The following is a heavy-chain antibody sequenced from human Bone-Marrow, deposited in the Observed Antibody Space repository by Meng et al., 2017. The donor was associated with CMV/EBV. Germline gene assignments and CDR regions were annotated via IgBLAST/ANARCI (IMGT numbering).Heavy chain of an antibody. CDR3: AKHIVVVIATHDAFDI. CDR1: GFTVSSNY. CDR2: IYSGGST. Sequence: GGSLRLSCAASGFTVSSNYMSWVRQAPGKGLEWVSVIYSGGSTYYADSVKGRFTISRDNSKNTLYLQMNSLRAEDTAVYYCAKHIVVVIATHDAFDIWAQGTMVTVSS. D-gene: IGHD2-21*01. V-gene: IGHV3-53*01. J-gene: IGHJ3*02.